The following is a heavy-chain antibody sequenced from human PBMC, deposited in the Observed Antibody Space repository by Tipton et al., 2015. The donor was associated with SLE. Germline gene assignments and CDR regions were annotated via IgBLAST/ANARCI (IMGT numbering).Heavy chain of an antibody. D-gene: IGHD3-10*01. CDR2: VFHIGTT. J-gene: IGHJ4*02. Sequence: TLSLTCTVSGGSISTSHYYWGWFRQSPGKGLEWVGSVFHIGTTYYNPSLESRLTTSIDTSKNQFSLNLRSLTAADTAVYYCARHGSRGFRIDYWGQGTLVTVSS. CDR1: GGSISTSHYY. CDR3: ARHGSRGFRIDY. V-gene: IGHV4-39*07.